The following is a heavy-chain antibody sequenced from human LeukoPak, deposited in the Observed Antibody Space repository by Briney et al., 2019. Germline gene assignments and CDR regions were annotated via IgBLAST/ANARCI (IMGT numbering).Heavy chain of an antibody. Sequence: PSETLSLTCTVSGGSISSYYWSWIRQSPGKGLEWIGYIYYSGSTNYNPSPKSRVTISVDTSKNQFSLKLSSVTAADTAVYYCARVIWFGELSSHIDYWGQGTQVNVSS. CDR2: IYYSGST. CDR1: GGSISSYY. V-gene: IGHV4-59*01. J-gene: IGHJ4*02. D-gene: IGHD3-10*01. CDR3: ARVIWFGELSSHIDY.